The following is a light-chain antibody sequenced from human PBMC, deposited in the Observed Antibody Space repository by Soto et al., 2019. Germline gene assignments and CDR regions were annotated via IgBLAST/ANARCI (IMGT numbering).Light chain of an antibody. J-gene: IGLJ2*01. Sequence: QSALTQPASVSGSPGQSITISCTGTSSDVGSYNLVSWYQQNPGKAPKLMIYEGSKRPSGVSNRFSGSKSGNTASLTISGLQAEDEADYYCSSYAGSSTLVFGGGTQLTVL. V-gene: IGLV2-23*01. CDR3: SSYAGSSTLV. CDR1: SSDVGSYNL. CDR2: EGS.